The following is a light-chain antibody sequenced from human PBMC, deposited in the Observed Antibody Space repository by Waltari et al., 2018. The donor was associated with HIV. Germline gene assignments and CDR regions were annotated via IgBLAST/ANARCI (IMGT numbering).Light chain of an antibody. CDR2: DIT. CDR3: SSYITVMTLNYV. V-gene: IGLV2-14*01. CDR1: RRAVGDSAF. J-gene: IGLJ1*01. Sequence: QSDLTQPASVSGPPGKTITIHCSGARRAVGDSAFFPWYQQHPGKAPKLIIYDITNRPSGVSNRFSGSKSGNTALLTISGLRTEDEADYYCSSYITVMTLNYVFGPGTKVTVL.